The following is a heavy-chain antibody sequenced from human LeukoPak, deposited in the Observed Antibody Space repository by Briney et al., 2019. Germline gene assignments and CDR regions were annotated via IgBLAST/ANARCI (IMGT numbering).Heavy chain of an antibody. V-gene: IGHV4-39*01. CDR1: GASTNTDSYF. J-gene: IGHJ4*02. CDR3: VRLWLRWGIDY. D-gene: IGHD5-12*01. CDR2: GYCAGSGS. Sequence: PAETLSLTCDVSGASTNTDSYFWGWIRQPPGKGLEWVGSGYCAGSGSHYNPSLKSRVTISVDTSRNRYSLKLHSVTTADTAVYYRVRLWLRWGIDYWGQGSLVTVSS.